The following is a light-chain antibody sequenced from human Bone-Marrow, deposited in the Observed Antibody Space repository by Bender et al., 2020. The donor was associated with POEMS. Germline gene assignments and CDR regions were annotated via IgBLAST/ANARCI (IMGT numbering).Light chain of an antibody. CDR3: CSYAGSATVV. V-gene: IGLV2-11*01. J-gene: IGLJ2*01. Sequence: QSALTQPRSVSGSPGQSVTISCTGTSSDVGNYNFVSWYQQHPGQAPKVMIYDVSKRPSGVPDRFSGSKSGNTASLTISGLQAEDEADYYCCSYAGSATVVFGGGTRLTVL. CDR2: DVS. CDR1: SSDVGNYNF.